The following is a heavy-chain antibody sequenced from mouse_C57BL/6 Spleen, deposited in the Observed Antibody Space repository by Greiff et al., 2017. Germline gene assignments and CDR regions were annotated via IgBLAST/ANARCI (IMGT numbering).Heavy chain of an antibody. CDR1: GSSFTSYY. V-gene: IGHV1-42*01. CDR2: ITPSTGGT. J-gene: IGHJ4*01. CDR3: ASEDPYYSMDY. D-gene: IGHD2-10*01. Sequence: VQLKQPGPELVKPGASVKLSCKASGSSFTSYYMTWVKPSPEKSLEWIGEITPSTGGTTYNQKFKAKATLTVDKSSSTSYMQLNSLTSEDSAVYYCASEDPYYSMDYWGQGTTVTVSS.